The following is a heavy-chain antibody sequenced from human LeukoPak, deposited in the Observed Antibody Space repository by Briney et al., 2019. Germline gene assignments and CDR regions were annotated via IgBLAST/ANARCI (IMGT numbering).Heavy chain of an antibody. J-gene: IGHJ4*02. CDR1: GGSISSSSYY. V-gene: IGHV4-39*07. Sequence: RTSETLSLTCTVSGGSISSSSYYWGWIRQPPGKGLEWIGSIYYSGSTYYNPSLKSRVTISVDTSRNQFSLKLTSVTAADTAVYYCARTNYYGSSGYVSVEWSQGTLVTVSS. CDR3: ARTNYYGSSGYVSVE. CDR2: IYYSGST. D-gene: IGHD3-22*01.